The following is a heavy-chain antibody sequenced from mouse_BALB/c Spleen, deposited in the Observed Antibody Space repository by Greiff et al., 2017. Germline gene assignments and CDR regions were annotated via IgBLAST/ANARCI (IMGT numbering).Heavy chain of an antibody. D-gene: IGHD4-1*01. CDR3: ARGKLGLFGY. J-gene: IGHJ2*01. CDR1: GFTFSDYY. V-gene: IGHV5-4*02. Sequence: EVMLVESGGGVVKPGGSLKLSCAASGFTFSDYYMYWVRQTPAKRREWVATISDGGSYTYYPDSVKGRFTISRDNAKNNLYLQMSSLKSEDTAMYYCARGKLGLFGYWGKGTTLTVSS. CDR2: ISDGGSYT.